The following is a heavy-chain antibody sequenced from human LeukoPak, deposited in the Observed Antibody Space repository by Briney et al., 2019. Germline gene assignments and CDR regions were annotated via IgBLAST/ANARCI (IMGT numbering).Heavy chain of an antibody. Sequence: SETLSLTCAVYGGSFSGYYWSWIRQPPGKGLEWIGEINHSGSTNYNPSLKSRVTISVDTSKNQFSLKLSSVTAADTAVYYCAKDADIVVSSYFDYWGQGTLVTVSS. J-gene: IGHJ4*02. CDR2: INHSGST. V-gene: IGHV4-34*01. D-gene: IGHD2-2*01. CDR3: AKDADIVVSSYFDY. CDR1: GGSFSGYY.